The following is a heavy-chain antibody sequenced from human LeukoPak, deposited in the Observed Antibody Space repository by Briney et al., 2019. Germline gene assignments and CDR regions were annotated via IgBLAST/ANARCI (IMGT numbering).Heavy chain of an antibody. CDR3: GTSRGGGGGVGY. J-gene: IGHJ4*02. CDR2: LGNP. D-gene: IGHD3-16*01. V-gene: IGHV4-61*08. CDR1: GASTTGGYY. Sequence: SETLSLTCAVSGASTTGGYYWTWIRQPPGKGLEWIGYLGNPNYNPSLKSRVTISGDRSKNQFSLKLNSVTPADTAVYYWGTSRGGGGGVGYWGQGTLVTVSS.